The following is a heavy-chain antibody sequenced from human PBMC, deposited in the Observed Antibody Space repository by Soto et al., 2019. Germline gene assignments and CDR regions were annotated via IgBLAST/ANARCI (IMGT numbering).Heavy chain of an antibody. V-gene: IGHV3-23*01. CDR1: GFTFRSYA. Sequence: GGSLRLSCACSGFTFRSYAMSLVRQAPGKGLDWVSGISGSGGSTFYADSVKGRFTISRQNSKSTLYLQMNSLRAEDTALYYCAKKFYYDAGGYYSRDAFDVWGQGAMVTVSS. CDR3: AKKFYYDAGGYYSRDAFDV. D-gene: IGHD3-22*01. J-gene: IGHJ3*01. CDR2: ISGSGGST.